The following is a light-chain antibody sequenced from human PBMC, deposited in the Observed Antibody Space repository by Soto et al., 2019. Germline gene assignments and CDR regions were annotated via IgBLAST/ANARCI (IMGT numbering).Light chain of an antibody. CDR1: SNDVGGHNF. Sequence: QSVLTQPASVSGSPGQSITISCTGTSNDVGGHNFVSWYQQHPGTAPKLMIYDVSNRPSGVSNRFSGSKSGNTASLTISGLQAEEEADYYCSSYTSSSTVVFGGGTKLTVL. V-gene: IGLV2-14*01. J-gene: IGLJ2*01. CDR2: DVS. CDR3: SSYTSSSTVV.